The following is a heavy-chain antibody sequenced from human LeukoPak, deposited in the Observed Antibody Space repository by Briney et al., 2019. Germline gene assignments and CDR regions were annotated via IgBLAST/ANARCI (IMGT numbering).Heavy chain of an antibody. Sequence: GGSLRLSCAASGFTFSSYSMNWVRQAPGKGLEWVSSISSSSSYIYYADSVKGRFTISRDNAKNSLYLQMNSLRAEDTAVYYCARDRRIAAAGLLYYYYYYMDVWGKGTTVTISS. D-gene: IGHD6-13*01. CDR3: ARDRRIAAAGLLYYYYYYMDV. J-gene: IGHJ6*03. CDR1: GFTFSSYS. CDR2: ISSSSSYI. V-gene: IGHV3-21*01.